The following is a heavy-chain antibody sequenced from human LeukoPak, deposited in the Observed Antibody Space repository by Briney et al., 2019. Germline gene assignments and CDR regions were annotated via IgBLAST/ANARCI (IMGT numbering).Heavy chain of an antibody. CDR2: IYYSGST. J-gene: IGHJ4*02. Sequence: SETLSLTCTVSGGSISSSSYYWGWIRQPPGKGLEWIGSIYYSGSTYYNPSLKSRVTISVDTSKNQFSLELSSVTAADTAVYYCARGMYSGSYSALGYWGQGTLVTVSS. CDR3: ARGMYSGSYSALGY. V-gene: IGHV4-39*07. CDR1: GGSISSSSYY. D-gene: IGHD1-26*01.